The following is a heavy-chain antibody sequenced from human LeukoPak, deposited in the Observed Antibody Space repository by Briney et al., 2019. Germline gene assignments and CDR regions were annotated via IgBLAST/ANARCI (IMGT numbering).Heavy chain of an antibody. Sequence: GGSLRLSCAASGFTFSSYWKSWVRQAPGKGLEWVANIKQDGSEKYYVDSVKGRFTISRDNAKNSLYLQMNSLRAEDTAVYYCAREGVAAEGFDYWGQGTLVTVSS. D-gene: IGHD6-13*01. CDR3: AREGVAAEGFDY. V-gene: IGHV3-7*01. J-gene: IGHJ4*02. CDR1: GFTFSSYW. CDR2: IKQDGSEK.